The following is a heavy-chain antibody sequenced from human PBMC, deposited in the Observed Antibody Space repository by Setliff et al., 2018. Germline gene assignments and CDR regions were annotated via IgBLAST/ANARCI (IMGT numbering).Heavy chain of an antibody. Sequence: ASVKVSCKASGYTFSNYGITWVRQAPGQGLEWLGWISAYSGNTKYAQKLQGRVTMTTDTSTTTAYLELRSLTSDDTAVYYCSRLVRYCTTTSCQGASGAEFWGQGTLVTVSS. D-gene: IGHD2-2*01. V-gene: IGHV1-18*01. CDR1: GYTFSNYG. CDR3: SRLVRYCTTTSCQGASGAEF. J-gene: IGHJ4*02. CDR2: ISAYSGNT.